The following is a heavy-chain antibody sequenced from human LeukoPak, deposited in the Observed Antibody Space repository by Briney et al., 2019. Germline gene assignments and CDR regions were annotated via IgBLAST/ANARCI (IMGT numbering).Heavy chain of an antibody. CDR1: GFTFSDYA. CDR2: VSYDGSNK. CDR3: AKDLLDIVAPGDY. D-gene: IGHD5-12*01. V-gene: IGHV3-30-3*01. J-gene: IGHJ4*02. Sequence: GGSLRLSCAASGFTFSDYAMHWVRQAPGKGLEWVAVVSYDGSNKYYTDSVKGRFTISRDNSKNTLYLQMNSLRAEDTAVYYCAKDLLDIVAPGDYWGQGTLVTVSS.